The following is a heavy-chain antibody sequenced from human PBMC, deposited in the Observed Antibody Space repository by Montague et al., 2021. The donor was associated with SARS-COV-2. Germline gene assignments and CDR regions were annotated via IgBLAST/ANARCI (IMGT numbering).Heavy chain of an antibody. D-gene: IGHD3-10*01. CDR3: ARDLDYYGSGSYPEGFDP. J-gene: IGHJ5*02. V-gene: IGHV6-1*01. CDR1: GDSVSSNRAA. Sequence: CAISGDSVSSNRAAWNWIRQSPSRGLEWLGRTYYRSKWYNDYAVPVKSRITINPDTSKNQFSLQLNSVTPEDTAVYYCARDLDYYGSGSYPEGFDPWGQGTLVTVSS. CDR2: TYYRSKWYN.